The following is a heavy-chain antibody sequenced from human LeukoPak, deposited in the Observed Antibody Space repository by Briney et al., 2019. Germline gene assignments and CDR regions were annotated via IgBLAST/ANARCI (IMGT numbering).Heavy chain of an antibody. CDR3: VRDRNWAFDY. V-gene: IGHV3-48*01. Sequence: GGSLRLSCAASGFTFNTYTMNWIRQAPGKGREWGSFINTKSKTIYYADSVKGRFTISRDNTKNSLYLQMNSPRAEDTALYHCVRDRNWAFDYWGQGTLVTVSS. CDR1: GFTFNTYT. J-gene: IGHJ4*02. D-gene: IGHD7-27*01. CDR2: INTKSKTI.